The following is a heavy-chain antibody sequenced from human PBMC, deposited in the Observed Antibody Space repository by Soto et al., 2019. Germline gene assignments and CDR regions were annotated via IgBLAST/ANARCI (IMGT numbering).Heavy chain of an antibody. J-gene: IGHJ6*02. Sequence: PGESLKISCKGSGYSFTSYWISWVRQMPGKGLEWMGRIDPSDSYTNYSPSFQGHVTISADKSITTAYLQWSSLKASDTAMYYCASDPSYGMDVWGQGTTVTVSS. CDR1: GYSFTSYW. CDR2: IDPSDSYT. V-gene: IGHV5-10-1*01. CDR3: ASDPSYGMDV.